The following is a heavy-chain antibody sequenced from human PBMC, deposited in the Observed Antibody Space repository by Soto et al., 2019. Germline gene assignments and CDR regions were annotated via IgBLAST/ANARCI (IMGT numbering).Heavy chain of an antibody. D-gene: IGHD3-10*01. CDR1: GVSINSGDYY. J-gene: IGHJ3*02. CDR3: AKVRGHAFDI. CDR2: IFYSGTT. V-gene: IGHV4-31*03. Sequence: QVQLQESGPGLVKPSQTLSLNCSVSGVSINSGDYYWSWIRQHAGQGLEWIGYIFYSGTTFYNPSLKSRVTISIDASKNQFSLEMSSVTAADPAVYYCAKVRGHAFDIRGQGTMVTVSS.